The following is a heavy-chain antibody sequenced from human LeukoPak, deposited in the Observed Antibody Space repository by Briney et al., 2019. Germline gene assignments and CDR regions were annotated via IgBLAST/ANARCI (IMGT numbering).Heavy chain of an antibody. CDR2: ISSSSSYI. CDR3: ARAYDFWSGSDY. V-gene: IGHV3-21*01. CDR1: GFTFSSYS. J-gene: IGHJ4*02. D-gene: IGHD3-3*01. Sequence: GGSLRLSCAASGFTFSSYSMNWVRQAPGKGLEWVSSISSSSSYIYYADSVKGRFTISRDNAKNSLYLQMNSLRAGDTAVYYCARAYDFWSGSDYWGQGTLVTVSS.